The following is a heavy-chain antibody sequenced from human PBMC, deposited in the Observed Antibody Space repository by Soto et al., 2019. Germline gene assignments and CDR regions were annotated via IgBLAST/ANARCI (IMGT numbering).Heavy chain of an antibody. Sequence: SETLSLTCTVPGGSVNSGTDYWSWIRQPPGKGLEWIGYTSNSGSAKYNPSLKSRVTITTDTSTNHFSLKLTSVTAADTAVYYCARVRLMATAGTARHYFGLDVWGQGTTVTVSS. CDR2: TSNSGSA. J-gene: IGHJ6*02. V-gene: IGHV4-61*03. D-gene: IGHD5-18*01. CDR3: ARVRLMATAGTARHYFGLDV. CDR1: GGSVNSGTDY.